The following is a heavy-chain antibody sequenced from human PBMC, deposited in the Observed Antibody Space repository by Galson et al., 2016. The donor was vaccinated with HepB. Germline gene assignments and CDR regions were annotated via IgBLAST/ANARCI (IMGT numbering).Heavy chain of an antibody. CDR2: LYYSGST. J-gene: IGHJ5*02. CDR1: GGSISSSNHY. Sequence: SETLSLTCSVSGGSISSSNHYWGWIRQSPGKGLEWIGSLYYSGSTYYNPSLKSRVTISVDTSQNQSSLKLSSVTAADTAVYYCASDYLLLPYNWFDPWGQGTLVTVSS. CDR3: ASDYLLLPYNWFDP. V-gene: IGHV4-39*01. D-gene: IGHD2-2*01.